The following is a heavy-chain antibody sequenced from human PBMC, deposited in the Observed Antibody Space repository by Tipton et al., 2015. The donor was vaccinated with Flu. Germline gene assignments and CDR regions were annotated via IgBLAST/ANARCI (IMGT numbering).Heavy chain of an antibody. CDR1: GGPFSGYY. D-gene: IGHD4-11*01. CDR3: ARRDFSNYVSDPKNWFDR. Sequence: TLSLTCAVYGGPFSGYYWSWIRQPPGKGLEWIGDVDESGNTRYNSSLKSRVTISVDTSKNQFSLELRSVAAADTAVYYCARRDFSNYVSDPKNWFDRWGQGILVTVSS. V-gene: IGHV4-34*01. CDR2: VDESGNT. J-gene: IGHJ5*02.